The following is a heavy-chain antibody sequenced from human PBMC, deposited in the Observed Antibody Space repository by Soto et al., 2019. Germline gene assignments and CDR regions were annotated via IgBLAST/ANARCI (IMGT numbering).Heavy chain of an antibody. D-gene: IGHD4-17*01. V-gene: IGHV3-33*01. J-gene: IGHJ4*02. Sequence: QGQLVESGGGVVQPGRSLRLSCAASGFTFRTYGMHWVRQAPGKGLEWLAAIWYDGSKQYYGDSVEGRFTISRDNSKTTLYLEMDSLRAADTAIYYCARVSRDGAGYRPFDKWGQGTLVTVSS. CDR1: GFTFRTYG. CDR2: IWYDGSKQ. CDR3: ARVSRDGAGYRPFDK.